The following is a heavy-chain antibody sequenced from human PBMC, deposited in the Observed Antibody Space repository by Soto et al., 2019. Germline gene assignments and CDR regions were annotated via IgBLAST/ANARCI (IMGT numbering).Heavy chain of an antibody. J-gene: IGHJ4*02. CDR2: MNPNSGNT. CDR3: ERPGYCTNGVCLYYFDY. Sequence: ASVKVSCKASGYTFTSYDINWVRHATGQGLEWMGWMNPNSGNTAYAQKFQGRVTMTRNTSISTAYMELSSLRSEDKAVYYCERPGYCTNGVCLYYFDYWGQGTLVTVSS. D-gene: IGHD2-8*01. CDR1: GYTFTSYD. V-gene: IGHV1-8*01.